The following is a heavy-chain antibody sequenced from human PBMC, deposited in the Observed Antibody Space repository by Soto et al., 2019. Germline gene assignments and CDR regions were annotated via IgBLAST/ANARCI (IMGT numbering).Heavy chain of an antibody. D-gene: IGHD1-1*01. Sequence: GGSLRLSCAASGFTFSSYGMHWVRQAPGKGLEWVAVIWYDGSNKYYADSVKGRFTISRDNSKNTLYLQMNSLRAEDTAVYYCARDGAGRTGFLYYYGMDVWGQGTTVTVSS. CDR3: ARDGAGRTGFLYYYGMDV. CDR1: GFTFSSYG. CDR2: IWYDGSNK. V-gene: IGHV3-33*01. J-gene: IGHJ6*02.